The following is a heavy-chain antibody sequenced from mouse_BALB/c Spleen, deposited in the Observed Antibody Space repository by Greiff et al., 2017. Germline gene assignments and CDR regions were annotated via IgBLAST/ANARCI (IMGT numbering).Heavy chain of an antibody. CDR2: ISSGSSTI. CDR1: GFTFSSFG. Sequence: EVKLVESGGGLVQPGGSRKLSCAASGFTFSSFGMHWVRQAPEKGLEWVAYISSGSSTIYYADTVKGRFTISRDNPKNTLFLQMTSLRSEDTAMYYCARGITTVVATPAYWGQGTLVTVSA. D-gene: IGHD1-1*01. CDR3: ARGITTVVATPAY. V-gene: IGHV5-17*02. J-gene: IGHJ3*01.